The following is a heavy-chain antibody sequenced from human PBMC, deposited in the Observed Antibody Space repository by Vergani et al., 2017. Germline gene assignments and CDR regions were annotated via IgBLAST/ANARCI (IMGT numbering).Heavy chain of an antibody. J-gene: IGHJ6*03. CDR1: GFTFRDFY. CDR2: ISDSGTSI. CDR3: ARGNWNDGFNSYYYMDV. V-gene: IGHV3-11*01. Sequence: QVQLVESGGTLVKPGGSLRLSCAASGFTFRDFYMTWIRQVPGKGLEWVSHISDSGTSINYPDSVKGRFTVSRDNAKKSLYLQMTSLRVEDTAVYYCARGNWNDGFNSYYYMDVWGKGTTVTVSS. D-gene: IGHD1-1*01.